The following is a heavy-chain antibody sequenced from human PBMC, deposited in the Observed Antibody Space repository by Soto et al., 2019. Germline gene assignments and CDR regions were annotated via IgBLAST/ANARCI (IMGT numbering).Heavy chain of an antibody. D-gene: IGHD3-22*01. V-gene: IGHV3-23*01. CDR1: GFTFNIYA. Sequence: EVQLLESGGDLIQPGGSLRLSCAASGFTFNIYAMTWVRQAPGKGLEWVSAISRYGDITYYADSVEGRFSISRDNSQNTLYLQMNSLRAEDTDVYYCAKDRYLDHDSRGYLFDNWGQGTLVTVSS. J-gene: IGHJ4*02. CDR2: ISRYGDIT. CDR3: AKDRYLDHDSRGYLFDN.